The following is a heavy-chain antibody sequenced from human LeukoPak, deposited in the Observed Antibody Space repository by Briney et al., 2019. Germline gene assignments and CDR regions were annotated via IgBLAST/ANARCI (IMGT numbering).Heavy chain of an antibody. CDR2: IYGGST. CDR1: GFTVSDNY. J-gene: IGHJ6*03. D-gene: IGHD2/OR15-2a*01. Sequence: GGSLRLSCAASGFTVSDNYMTWVRQAPGKGLEWVSTIYGGSTYYADSVKGRFTISRDNSKNTVYLQMNSLRAEDTAVYYCARDFEGVHRTTNSYTYYYYMDVWGKGTTVIVSS. V-gene: IGHV3-53*01. CDR3: ARDFEGVHRTTNSYTYYYYMDV.